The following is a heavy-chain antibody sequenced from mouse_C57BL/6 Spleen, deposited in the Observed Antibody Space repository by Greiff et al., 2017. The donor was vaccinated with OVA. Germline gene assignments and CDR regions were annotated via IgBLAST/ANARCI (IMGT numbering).Heavy chain of an antibody. Sequence: VQLKESGGGLVKPGGSLKLSCAASGFTFSSYTMSWVRQTPEKRLEWVATISGGGGNTYYPDSVKGRFTISRDNAKNTLYLQMSSLRSEDTALYYCATLRYYFDDWGQGTTLTVSS. CDR3: ATLRYYFDD. V-gene: IGHV5-9*01. J-gene: IGHJ2*01. D-gene: IGHD1-1*01. CDR1: GFTFSSYT. CDR2: ISGGGGNT.